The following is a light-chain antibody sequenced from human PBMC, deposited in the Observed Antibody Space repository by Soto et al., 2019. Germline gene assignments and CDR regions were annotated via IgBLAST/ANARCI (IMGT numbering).Light chain of an antibody. Sequence: EIVMTQSPATLSVSPGERATLSCRASQSVSSNLAWYQQKPGQTPRLLIYGASTRATGIPARFSGSGSGTEFTLTISSLQSEDFAHYYCLQYNNRPPYSFGQGTKLEIK. CDR3: LQYNNRPPYS. V-gene: IGKV3-15*01. CDR2: GAS. CDR1: QSVSSN. J-gene: IGKJ2*03.